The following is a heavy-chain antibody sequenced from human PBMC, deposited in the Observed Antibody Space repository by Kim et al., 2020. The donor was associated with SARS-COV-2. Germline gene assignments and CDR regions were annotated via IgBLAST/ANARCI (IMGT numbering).Heavy chain of an antibody. J-gene: IGHJ4*02. CDR1: GYSFTSYW. CDR2: IDPSDSYT. CDR3: ARLEEGDYAAPELDY. D-gene: IGHD4-17*01. Sequence: GESLKISCKGSGYSFTSYWISWVRQMPGKGLEWMGRIDPSDSYTNYSPSFQGHVTISADKSISTAYLQWSSLKASDTAMYYCARLEEGDYAAPELDYWGQGTLVTVSS. V-gene: IGHV5-10-1*01.